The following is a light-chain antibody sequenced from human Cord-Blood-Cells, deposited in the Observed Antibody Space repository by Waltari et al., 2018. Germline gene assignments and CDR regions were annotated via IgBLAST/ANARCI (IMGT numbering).Light chain of an antibody. CDR3: QVWDSSSDHVV. J-gene: IGLJ2*01. CDR1: NIGSKS. CDR2: DDS. Sequence: SYVLTQPPSVSVAPGKTARITCGGNNIGSKSVHWYQQKPGQAPVLVVYDDSDRHPGIPERFSGSNSGNTATLTISRVEAGDEADYYCQVWDSSSDHVVFGGGTKLTVL. V-gene: IGLV3-21*03.